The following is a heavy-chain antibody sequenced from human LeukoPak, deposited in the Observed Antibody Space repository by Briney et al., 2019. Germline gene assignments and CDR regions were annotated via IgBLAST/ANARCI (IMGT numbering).Heavy chain of an antibody. Sequence: GGSLRLSCAASGFTFTSSWMHWLRQAPGKGLMWISRINTDGDTTSYADSVKGRFTISRDNAKNTLYLQMNSPRAEDTAVYYCAKGHTIFGVVIGSSDYWGQGTLVTVSS. CDR2: INTDGDTT. J-gene: IGHJ4*02. V-gene: IGHV3-74*01. D-gene: IGHD3-3*01. CDR1: GFTFTSSW. CDR3: AKGHTIFGVVIGSSDY.